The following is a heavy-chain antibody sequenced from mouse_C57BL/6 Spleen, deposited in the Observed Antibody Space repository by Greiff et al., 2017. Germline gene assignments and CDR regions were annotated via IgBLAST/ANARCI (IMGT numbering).Heavy chain of an antibody. Sequence: VQLQQSGPELVKPGASVKISCKASGYAFSSSWMNWVKQRPGKGLEWIGRIYPGDGDTNYNGKFKGKATLTADKSSSTAYMQLSSLTSEDSAVYFCAREGSVAYWGQGTLVTVSA. CDR1: GYAFSSSW. CDR3: AREGSVAY. D-gene: IGHD3-1*01. V-gene: IGHV1-82*01. CDR2: IYPGDGDT. J-gene: IGHJ3*01.